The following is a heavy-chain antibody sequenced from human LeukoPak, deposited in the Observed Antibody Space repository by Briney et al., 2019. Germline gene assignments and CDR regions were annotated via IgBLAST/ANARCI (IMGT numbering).Heavy chain of an antibody. CDR3: ARVVRGYYPYYYYMDV. Sequence: SETLSLTCTVSGGSISSYYWSWIRQPPGKGLEWIGEINHSGSTNYNPSLKSRVTISVDTSKNQFSLKLSSVTAADTAVYYCARVVRGYYPYYYYMDVWGKGTTVTVSS. CDR2: INHSGST. J-gene: IGHJ6*03. CDR1: GGSISSYY. V-gene: IGHV4-34*01. D-gene: IGHD3-3*01.